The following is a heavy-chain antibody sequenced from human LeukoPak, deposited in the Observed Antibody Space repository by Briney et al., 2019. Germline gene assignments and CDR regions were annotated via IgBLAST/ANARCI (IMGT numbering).Heavy chain of an antibody. V-gene: IGHV3-48*03. CDR3: ARVTFRPTIFGVVINPPNYYFDY. Sequence: PGGSLRLSCAASGFTFSSYEMNWVRQAPGKGLEWVSYISSSGSTIYYADSVKGRFTISRDNAKRSLYLQMKSLRAEDTAVYYCARVTFRPTIFGVVINPPNYYFDYWGQGTLVTVSS. J-gene: IGHJ4*02. CDR1: GFTFSSYE. CDR2: ISSSGSTI. D-gene: IGHD3-3*01.